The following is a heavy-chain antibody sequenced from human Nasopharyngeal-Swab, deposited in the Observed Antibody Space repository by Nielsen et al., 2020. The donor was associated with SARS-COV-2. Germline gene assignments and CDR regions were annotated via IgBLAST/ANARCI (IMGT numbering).Heavy chain of an antibody. V-gene: IGHV3-21*01. J-gene: IGHJ6*02. CDR3: ARDGRSASYYGMDV. CDR2: ISSSAAFI. Sequence: GGSLRLSCAASGLSLSVYSVNWVRQAPGKGLEWVSSISSSAAFINYADSVQGRLTISRDNAKNSLYLQMNSLRAEDTAVYYCARDGRSASYYGMDVWGQGTTVTVSS. CDR1: GLSLSVYS.